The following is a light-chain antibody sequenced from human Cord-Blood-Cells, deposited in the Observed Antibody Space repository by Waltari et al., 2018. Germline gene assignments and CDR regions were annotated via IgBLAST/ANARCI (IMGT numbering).Light chain of an antibody. CDR1: SSNIGNNA. J-gene: IGLJ2*01. Sequence: QSALTQPTSVSGSPGQSITISCSGSSSNIGNNAVNWYQQLPGKAPKLLIYYDDLLPSGVSDRFSGSKSGTSASLAISGLQSEDEADYYCAAWDDSLNGPVFGGGTKLTVL. V-gene: IGLV1-36*01. CDR2: YDD. CDR3: AAWDDSLNGPV.